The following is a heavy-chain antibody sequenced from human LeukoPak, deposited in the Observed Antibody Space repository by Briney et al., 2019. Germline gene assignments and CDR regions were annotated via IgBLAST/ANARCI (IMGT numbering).Heavy chain of an antibody. J-gene: IGHJ3*02. CDR1: GFTFSSYE. Sequence: GGSLRLSCAASGFTFSSYEMNWVRQAPGKGLEWVSYISSSGNTMYYADSVKGRFTISRDNAKNSLYLQMNSLRAEDTAVYYCARDQVDTGAFDIWGQGTMVTVSS. D-gene: IGHD5-18*01. CDR2: ISSSGNTM. V-gene: IGHV3-48*03. CDR3: ARDQVDTGAFDI.